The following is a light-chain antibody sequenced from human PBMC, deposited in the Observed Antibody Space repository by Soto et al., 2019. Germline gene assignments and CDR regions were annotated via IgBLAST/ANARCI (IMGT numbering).Light chain of an antibody. CDR1: TSNFGGNS. Sequence: QSVLTQPPSASGTPGQRVIISCSGSTSNFGGNSANWYQQFPGTAPKVLIYSNNQRPSGVPDRFSGSKSGTSASLAISGLQSEDEADYYCAAWDDSLNGWVFGGGTRSPS. CDR3: AAWDDSLNGWV. J-gene: IGLJ3*02. V-gene: IGLV1-44*01. CDR2: SNN.